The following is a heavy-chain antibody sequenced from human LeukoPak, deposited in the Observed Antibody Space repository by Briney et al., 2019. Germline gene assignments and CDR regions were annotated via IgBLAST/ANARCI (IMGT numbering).Heavy chain of an antibody. CDR2: LSWDSGSI. J-gene: IGHJ3*01. Sequence: GGSLRLSCEASGFTFHDHAMHWVRQAPGKGLGWVSGLSWDSGSIGYADSVKGRFTISRDNAKKSLYLQMNSLGVEDTALYYCARDDAFDLWGQGTMVTVSS. CDR3: ARDDAFDL. V-gene: IGHV3-9*01. CDR1: GFTFHDHA.